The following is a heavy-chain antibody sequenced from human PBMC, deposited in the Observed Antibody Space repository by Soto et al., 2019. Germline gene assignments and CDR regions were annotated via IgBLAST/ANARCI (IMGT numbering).Heavy chain of an antibody. J-gene: IGHJ4*01. CDR3: ARNSSGRKFDY. CDR1: IAPINSRYY. V-gene: IGHV4-38-2*02. Sequence: SETQSRTCTLAIAPINSRYYWGWIRATPGKGLACVARIYHSGSTNYKPSLKSRATLSVDTSNNQFSLRMSSVPAADTAILYCARNSSGRKFDY. CDR2: IYHSGST. D-gene: IGHD6-19*01.